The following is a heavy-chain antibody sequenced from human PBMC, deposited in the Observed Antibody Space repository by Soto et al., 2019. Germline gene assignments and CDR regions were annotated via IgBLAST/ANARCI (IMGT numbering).Heavy chain of an antibody. CDR3: AKGGLGYSSSQNWFDP. Sequence: GGSLRLSCAASGFTFSSYAMSWVRQAPGKGLEWVSAISGSGGSTYYADSVKGRFTISRDNSKNTLYLQMNSLRAEDTAVYYCAKGGLGYSSSQNWFDPWGQGTLVTVSS. CDR1: GFTFSSYA. CDR2: ISGSGGST. V-gene: IGHV3-23*01. D-gene: IGHD6-13*01. J-gene: IGHJ5*02.